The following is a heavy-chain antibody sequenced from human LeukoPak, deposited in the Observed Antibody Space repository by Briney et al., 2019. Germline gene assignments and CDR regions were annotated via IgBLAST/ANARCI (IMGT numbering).Heavy chain of an antibody. CDR1: GFTFSSSW. D-gene: IGHD1-26*01. V-gene: IGHV3-7*05. Sequence: GGSLRLSCAASGFTFSSSWMTWVRQAPGKGLEWVAHINEDGSDKYYVDSVTGRFSISRDNTKNSLYMQMSSLRAEDTAVYYCATWSNAWEFDYWGQGTLVSVSS. J-gene: IGHJ4*02. CDR2: INEDGSDK. CDR3: ATWSNAWEFDY.